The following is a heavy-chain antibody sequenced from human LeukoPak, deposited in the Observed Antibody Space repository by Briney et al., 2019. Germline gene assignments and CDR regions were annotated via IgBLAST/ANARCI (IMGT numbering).Heavy chain of an antibody. J-gene: IGHJ4*02. CDR1: GFTFSSYW. CDR3: ARPDCSGGSCYFDY. Sequence: GGSLRLPCAASGFTFSSYWMSWVRQAPGKGLEWVANIKQDGSEKYYVDSVKGRFTISRDNAKNSLYLQMNSLRAEDTAVYYCARPDCSGGSCYFDYWGQGTLVTVSS. D-gene: IGHD2-15*01. CDR2: IKQDGSEK. V-gene: IGHV3-7*01.